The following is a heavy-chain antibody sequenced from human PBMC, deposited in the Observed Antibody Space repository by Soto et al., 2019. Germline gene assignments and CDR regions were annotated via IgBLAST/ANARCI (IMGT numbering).Heavy chain of an antibody. J-gene: IGHJ3*01. CDR3: ARERHDSSGLEC. CDR1: GGSISSGGYY. V-gene: IGHV4-31*03. CDR2: IYYSGST. Sequence: SETLSLTCTVSGGSISSGGYYWSWILQHPGKGLEWIGYIYYSGSTYYNPSLKSRVTISVDTSKNQFSLKLSSVTAADTAVYYCARERHDSSGLECWGYRKMANVS. D-gene: IGHD3-22*01.